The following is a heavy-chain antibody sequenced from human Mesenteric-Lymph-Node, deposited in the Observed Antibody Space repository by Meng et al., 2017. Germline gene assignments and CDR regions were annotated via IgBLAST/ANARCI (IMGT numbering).Heavy chain of an antibody. J-gene: IGHJ4*02. D-gene: IGHD3-3*01. CDR2: ISSDGGIT. Sequence: GESLKISCRVSGFTLSDSWMTWVRQSPGKGLEWISRISSDGGITTYADSVKGRFTISRDNAKNTLYLQMNSLGAEDTAVYYCARDLAWVLFDYWGQGALVTVSS. V-gene: IGHV3-74*01. CDR3: ARDLAWVLFDY. CDR1: GFTLSDSW.